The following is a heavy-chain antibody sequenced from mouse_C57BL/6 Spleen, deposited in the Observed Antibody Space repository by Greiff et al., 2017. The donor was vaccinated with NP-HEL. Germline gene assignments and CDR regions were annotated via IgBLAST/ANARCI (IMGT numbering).Heavy chain of an antibody. D-gene: IGHD1-1*01. J-gene: IGHJ4*01. CDR1: GFTFSDYY. V-gene: IGHV5-16*01. Sequence: EVMLVESEGGLVQPGSSMKLSCTASGFTFSDYYMAWVRQVPEKGLEWVANINYDGSSTYYLDSLKSRFIISRDNAKNILYLQMSSLKSEDTATYYWARAYYYGSSDYYAMDYWGQGTSVTVSS. CDR3: ARAYYYGSSDYYAMDY. CDR2: INYDGSST.